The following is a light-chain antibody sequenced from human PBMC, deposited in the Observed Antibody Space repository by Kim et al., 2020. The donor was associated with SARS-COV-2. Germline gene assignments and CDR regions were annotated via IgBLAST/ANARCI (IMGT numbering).Light chain of an antibody. J-gene: IGKJ4*01. V-gene: IGKV1-27*01. Sequence: SASVGDRVTITCRASHAISNYLAWYQQKPGKVPKLLIYAASALQSGVPSRFSGSGSGTDFTLTISSLQPEDVATYYCQKYNSAPLTFGGGTKLEI. CDR1: HAISNY. CDR3: QKYNSAPLT. CDR2: AAS.